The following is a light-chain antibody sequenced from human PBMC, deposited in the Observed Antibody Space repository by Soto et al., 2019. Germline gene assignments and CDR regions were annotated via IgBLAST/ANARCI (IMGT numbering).Light chain of an antibody. CDR1: KLGDKF. V-gene: IGLV3-1*01. CDR3: QAWDGIAV. Sequence: SYELTQPPSVSVSPGQTATITCSGDKLGDKFVCWYQQKPGQSPLLVIFQDSSRASGIPERFSGSNSGNTATLTISGTQAMDEADYYCQAWDGIAVFGGGTKVTVL. CDR2: QDS. J-gene: IGLJ2*01.